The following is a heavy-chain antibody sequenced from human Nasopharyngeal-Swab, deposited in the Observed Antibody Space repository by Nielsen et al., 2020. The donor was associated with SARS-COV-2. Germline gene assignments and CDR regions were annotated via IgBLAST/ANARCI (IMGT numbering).Heavy chain of an antibody. CDR2: IYSGGST. CDR3: AIEKVVVVAAGGWYYGMDV. D-gene: IGHD2-15*01. V-gene: IGHV3-53*01. J-gene: IGHJ6*02. Sequence: VRQAPGKGLEWVSVIYSGGSTYYADSVKGRFTISRDNSKNTLYLQMNSLRAEDTAVYYYAIEKVVVVAAGGWYYGMDVWGQGTTVTVSS.